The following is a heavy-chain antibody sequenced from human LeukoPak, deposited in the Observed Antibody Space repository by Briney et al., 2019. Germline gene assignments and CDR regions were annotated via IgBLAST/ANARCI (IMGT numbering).Heavy chain of an antibody. J-gene: IGHJ4*02. D-gene: IGHD5-24*01. Sequence: GGSLRLSCAASGFTFDDYAMHWVRQAPGKGLEWVSGISWNSGSIGYADSVKGRFTISRDNAENLLYLQMNSLRAEDTALYFCARWRGAQSEFDYWGQGTQVTVSS. V-gene: IGHV3-9*01. CDR1: GFTFDDYA. CDR2: ISWNSGSI. CDR3: ARWRGAQSEFDY.